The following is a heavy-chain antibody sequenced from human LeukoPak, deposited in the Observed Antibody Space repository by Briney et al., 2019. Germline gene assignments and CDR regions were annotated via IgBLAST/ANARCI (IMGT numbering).Heavy chain of an antibody. J-gene: IGHJ3*02. CDR2: ISSSSSYI. V-gene: IGHV3-21*01. CDR3: ARSYYDSKDAFDI. Sequence: GGSLRLSCPASGFTFSSYSMNWVRQAPGKGLEWVSSISSSSSYIYYADSVKGRFTISRDNAKNSLYLQMNSLRAEDTAVYYCARSYYDSKDAFDIWGQGTMVTVSS. D-gene: IGHD3-22*01. CDR1: GFTFSSYS.